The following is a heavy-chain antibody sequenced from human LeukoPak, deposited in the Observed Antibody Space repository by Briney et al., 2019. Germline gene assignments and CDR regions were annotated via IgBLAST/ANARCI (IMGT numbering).Heavy chain of an antibody. CDR2: IYYSGTT. D-gene: IGHD3-3*01. CDR3: ARLRFDFWSGYTHPYFDY. Sequence: TSETLSLTCTVSGGSISSSSYSWGWIRQPPGKGLEWIGSIYYSGTTYYNPSLKSRVTISVDTSKIQFSLKLSSVAATDTAVYFCARLRFDFWSGYTHPYFDYWGQGALVTVSS. V-gene: IGHV4-39*01. CDR1: GGSISSSSYS. J-gene: IGHJ4*02.